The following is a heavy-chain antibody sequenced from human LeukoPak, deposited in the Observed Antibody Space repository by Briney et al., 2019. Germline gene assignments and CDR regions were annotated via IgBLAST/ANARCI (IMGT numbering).Heavy chain of an antibody. V-gene: IGHV3-21*01. CDR2: ISSSSSYI. CDR3: ARDSYYYGMDV. J-gene: IGHJ6*02. CDR1: GFTVSSNY. Sequence: KSGGSLRLSRAASGFTVSSNYMSWVRQAPGKGLEWVSSISSSSSYIYYADSVKGRFTISRDNAKNSLYLQMNSLRAEDTAVYYCARDSYYYGMDVWGQGTTVTVSS.